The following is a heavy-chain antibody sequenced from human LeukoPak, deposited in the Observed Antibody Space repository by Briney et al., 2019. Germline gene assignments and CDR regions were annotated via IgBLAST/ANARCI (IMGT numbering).Heavy chain of an antibody. CDR2: ISSTGTYI. CDR1: GFTFSSSTFGSYT. J-gene: IGHJ4*02. Sequence: PGGSLRLSSATSGFTFSSSTFGSYTMNWVRQAPGKGLEWVSSISSTGTYIYYTDSVKGRFTISRDIANSLLYLQMNSLRADDTAVYYCARDLDYSTGFDYWGQGTLVTVSS. CDR3: ARDLDYSTGFDY. V-gene: IGHV3-21*01. D-gene: IGHD4-11*01.